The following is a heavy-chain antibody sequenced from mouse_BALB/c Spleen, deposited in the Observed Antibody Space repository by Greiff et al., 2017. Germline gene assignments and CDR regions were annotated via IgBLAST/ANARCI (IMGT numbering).Heavy chain of an antibody. V-gene: IGHV1-87*01. CDR3: VPWGGDY. J-gene: IGHJ4*01. CDR1: GYTFTSYW. Sequence: QVQLQQSGAELARPGASVKLSCKASGYTFTSYWMQWVKQRPGQGLEWIGAIYPGDGDTRYTQKFKGKATLTADKSSSTAYMQLSSLASEDSAVYYCVPWGGDYWGQGTSVTVSS. D-gene: IGHD4-1*01. CDR2: IYPGDGDT.